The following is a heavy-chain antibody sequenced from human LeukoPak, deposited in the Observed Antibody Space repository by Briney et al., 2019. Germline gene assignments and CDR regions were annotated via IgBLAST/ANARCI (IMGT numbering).Heavy chain of an antibody. J-gene: IGHJ6*03. Sequence: GGSLRLSCAASGFTFSSYSMNWVRQAPGKGLEWVSSISSSSSYIYYADSVKGRFTISRDNAKNSLYLQMNSLRAEDTAVYYCARESTGGVLWSGYYYYYYMDVWGKGTTVTVSS. CDR2: ISSSSSYI. V-gene: IGHV3-21*01. D-gene: IGHD3-3*01. CDR1: GFTFSSYS. CDR3: ARESTGGVLWSGYYYYYYMDV.